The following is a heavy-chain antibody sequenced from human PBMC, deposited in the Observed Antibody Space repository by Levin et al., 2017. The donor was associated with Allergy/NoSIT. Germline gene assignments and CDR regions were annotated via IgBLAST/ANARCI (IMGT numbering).Heavy chain of an antibody. J-gene: IGHJ4*02. CDR1: GFTFSSYW. V-gene: IGHV3-7*01. Sequence: GGSLRLSCAASGFTFSSYWMTWVRQAPGKGLEWVANINQGGSEKYYVDSVKGRFTISRDNSKNSLYLQMNSLKAEDTAVYYCARDRGYFSGRICPSHNLFDYWGQGTLVTVSS. CDR3: ARDRGYFSGRICPSHNLFDY. CDR2: INQGGSEK. D-gene: IGHD2-15*01.